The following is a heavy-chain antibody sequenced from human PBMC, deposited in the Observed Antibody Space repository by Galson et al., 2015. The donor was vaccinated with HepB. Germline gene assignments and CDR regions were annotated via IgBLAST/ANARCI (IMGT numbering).Heavy chain of an antibody. CDR3: AKDYSSSFEDLDYYYYMDV. Sequence: SLRLSCAASGFTFSSYAMSWVRQAPGKGLEWVSAISGSGGSTYYADSVKGRFTISRDNSKNTLYLQMNSLRAEDTAVYYCAKDYSSSFEDLDYYYYMDVWGKGTTVTVSS. CDR2: ISGSGGST. D-gene: IGHD6-13*01. J-gene: IGHJ6*03. CDR1: GFTFSSYA. V-gene: IGHV3-23*01.